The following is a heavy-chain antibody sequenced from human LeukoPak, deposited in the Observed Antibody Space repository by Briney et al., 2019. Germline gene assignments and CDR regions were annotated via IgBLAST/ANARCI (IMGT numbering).Heavy chain of an antibody. CDR2: INPNSGNT. V-gene: IGHV1-8*01. D-gene: IGHD5-12*01. J-gene: IGHJ6*02. Sequence: ASVKVSCKASGYTFTSYDINWVRQATGQGLEWMGWINPNSGNTGYAQKFQGRVTMIRNTSISTAYMELSSLRSEDTAVYSCAISGYDCRGYYYGMDVWGQGTTVTVSS. CDR1: GYTFTSYD. CDR3: AISGYDCRGYYYGMDV.